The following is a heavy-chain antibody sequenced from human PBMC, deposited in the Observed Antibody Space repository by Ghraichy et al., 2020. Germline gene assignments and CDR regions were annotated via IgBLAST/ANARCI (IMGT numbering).Heavy chain of an antibody. CDR3: ARDSLAGNYDFWSGYYTGPSIFDY. CDR2: IYHSGST. CDR1: GYSISSGYY. J-gene: IGHJ4*02. D-gene: IGHD3-3*01. V-gene: IGHV4-38-2*02. Sequence: SETLSLTCTVSGYSISSGYYWGWIRQPPGKGLEWIGSIYHSGSTYYNPSLKSRVTISVDTSKNQFSLKLSSVTAADTAVYYCARDSLAGNYDFWSGYYTGPSIFDYWGQGTLVTVSS.